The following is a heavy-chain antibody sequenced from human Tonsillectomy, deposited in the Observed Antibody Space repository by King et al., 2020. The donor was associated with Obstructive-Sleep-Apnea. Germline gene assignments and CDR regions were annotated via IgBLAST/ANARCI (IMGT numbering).Heavy chain of an antibody. V-gene: IGHV3-30*04. Sequence: VQLVESGGGVVQPGRSLRLSCAASEFTFSSYVMHGVRQAPGKGLECVAVISYVGGNQYYADSVKGRFTISRDNSKNMLYLQMNSLRLEDTAVYYCVRESRGASGSHYWGQGTLVTVSS. CDR1: EFTFSSYV. CDR3: VRESRGASGSHY. CDR2: ISYVGGNQ. D-gene: IGHD1-26*01. J-gene: IGHJ4*02.